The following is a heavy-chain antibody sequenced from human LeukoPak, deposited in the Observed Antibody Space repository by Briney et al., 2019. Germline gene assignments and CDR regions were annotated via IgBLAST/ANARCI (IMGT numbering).Heavy chain of an antibody. CDR1: GVSISNNYFY. J-gene: IGHJ4*02. CDR3: ATLGLLRGAGFNLATHFDY. Sequence: SETLSLTCTVSGVSISNNYFYWAWIRQPPGKGLELIGYVHHTGSTFHNSSLKSRVTISADTSQNQFSLSLTSVTAADTAVYYCATLGLLRGAGFNLATHFDYWGQGTLVAVSS. CDR2: VHHTGST. D-gene: IGHD1-26*01. V-gene: IGHV4-39*01.